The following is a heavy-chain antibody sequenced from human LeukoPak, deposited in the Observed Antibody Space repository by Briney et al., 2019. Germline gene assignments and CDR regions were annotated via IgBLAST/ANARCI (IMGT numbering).Heavy chain of an antibody. CDR2: INPNSGGT. V-gene: IGHV1-2*02. Sequence: ASVKVSCKASGYTFTGYYMHWVRQAPGQGLEWMGWINPNSGGTNYAQKFQGRVTMTRDTSIGTAYMELSRLRSDDTAVYYCARGYLLWFGELPHRYFDYWGQGTLVTVSS. J-gene: IGHJ4*02. D-gene: IGHD3-10*01. CDR1: GYTFTGYY. CDR3: ARGYLLWFGELPHRYFDY.